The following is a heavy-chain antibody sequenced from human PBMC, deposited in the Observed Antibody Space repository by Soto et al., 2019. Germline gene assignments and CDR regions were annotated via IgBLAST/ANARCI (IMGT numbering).Heavy chain of an antibody. Sequence: QITLKESGPTLVKPTQTLTLTCTFSGFSLTGSGVGVGWIRQPPGKALEWLALIYWDDDKPYSPSLKSRLTITKDTSKNQVALTVTNMDPVDTATYYCARFLWSDTSLYYFDYWGQGTLVTVSS. J-gene: IGHJ4*02. D-gene: IGHD3-3*01. CDR3: ARFLWSDTSLYYFDY. CDR2: IYWDDDK. V-gene: IGHV2-5*02. CDR1: GFSLTGSGVG.